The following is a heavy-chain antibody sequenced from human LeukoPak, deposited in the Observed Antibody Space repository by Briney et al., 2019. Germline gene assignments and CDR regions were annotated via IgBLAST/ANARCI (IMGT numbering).Heavy chain of an antibody. Sequence: GGSLRLSCAASGLTFSYYAMHWVRQAPGKGLEWVAVISYDGSNKYYADSVKGRFTISRDNSKNTLYLQMNSLRAEDTAVYYCARDESSWNYFDYWGQGTLVTVSS. V-gene: IGHV3-30*04. CDR1: GLTFSYYA. CDR2: ISYDGSNK. J-gene: IGHJ4*02. D-gene: IGHD6-13*01. CDR3: ARDESSWNYFDY.